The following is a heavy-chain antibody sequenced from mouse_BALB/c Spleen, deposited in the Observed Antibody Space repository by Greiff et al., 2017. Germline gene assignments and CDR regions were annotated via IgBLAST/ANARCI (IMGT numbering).Heavy chain of an antibody. CDR3: ARRGDGYSLWFAY. V-gene: IGHV5-6*02. J-gene: IGHJ3*01. D-gene: IGHD2-3*01. CDR2: ISSGGSYT. Sequence: EVKLVESGGDLVKPGGSLKLSCAASGFTFSSYGMSWVRQTPDKRLEWVATISSGGSYTYYPDSVKGRFTISRDNAKNTLYLQMSSLKSEDTAMYYCARRGDGYSLWFAYWGQGTLVTVSA. CDR1: GFTFSSYG.